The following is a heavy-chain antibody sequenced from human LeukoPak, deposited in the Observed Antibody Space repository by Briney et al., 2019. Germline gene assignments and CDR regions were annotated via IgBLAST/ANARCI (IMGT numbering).Heavy chain of an antibody. Sequence: GGSLRLSCAASGFTFSSYGMHWVRQAPGKGLEWVAVISYAGSNKYYADSVKGRFTISRDNSKNTLYLQMNSLRAEDTAVYYCARAPRTRKGAMATTPTHFDYWGQGTLVTVSS. CDR1: GFTFSSYG. V-gene: IGHV3-30*03. J-gene: IGHJ4*02. CDR2: ISYAGSNK. CDR3: ARAPRTRKGAMATTPTHFDY. D-gene: IGHD1-26*01.